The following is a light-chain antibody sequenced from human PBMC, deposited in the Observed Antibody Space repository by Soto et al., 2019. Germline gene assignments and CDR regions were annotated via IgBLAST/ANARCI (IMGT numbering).Light chain of an antibody. CDR1: QSVRDSL. V-gene: IGKV3-20*01. CDR3: HQYDSIVQT. Sequence: EIVLTHFPGTLSLSPGERATLXXRASQSVRDSLLAWYQQKPGQPPRXXIYDASTRATATPERFSGSGSGTDFTLTISRLEPEDFAVYYCHQYDSIVQTFGQGTKVDIK. J-gene: IGKJ1*01. CDR2: DAS.